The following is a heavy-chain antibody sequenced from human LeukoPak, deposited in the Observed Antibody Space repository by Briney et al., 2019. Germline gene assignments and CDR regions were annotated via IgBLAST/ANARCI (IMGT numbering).Heavy chain of an antibody. CDR1: GLTSSSYW. CDR2: IQQEGREK. J-gene: IGHJ6*02. CDR3: ARAPHSNYDYYYGMDV. D-gene: IGHD4-11*01. V-gene: IGHV3-7*01. Sequence: GGSLRLSWAASGLTSSSYWMRWVRQAQERWLEWVANIQQEGREKYYMDSVKGRFTISRDNAKNSLSLQMNSLRAEHTAVYYCARAPHSNYDYYYGMDVWGQGTTVTVSS.